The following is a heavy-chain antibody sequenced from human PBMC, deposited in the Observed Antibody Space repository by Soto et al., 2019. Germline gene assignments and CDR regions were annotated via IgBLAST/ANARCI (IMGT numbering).Heavy chain of an antibody. J-gene: IGHJ5*02. Sequence: EVQLLESGGGLVQPGGSLRLSCAASGFTFSSYAMSWVRQAPGKGLEWVSAISGSGGSTYYADSVKGRFTISRDNSKNTLYLQMNSLRAEDTAVYYCAKNPHLVVVPADWFDPWGQGTLVTVSS. CDR2: ISGSGGST. CDR3: AKNPHLVVVPADWFDP. D-gene: IGHD2-2*01. CDR1: GFTFSSYA. V-gene: IGHV3-23*01.